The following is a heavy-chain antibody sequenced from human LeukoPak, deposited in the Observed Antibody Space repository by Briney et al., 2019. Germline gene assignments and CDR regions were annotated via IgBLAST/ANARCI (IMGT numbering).Heavy chain of an antibody. D-gene: IGHD1-26*01. Sequence: PSETLSLTCTVSGGSLSSSSYYWGWIRQPPGKGLEWIGSIYYSGSTYYNPSLKIRVTISIDTSKNQFSLKLSSVTAADTAVYYCARQSVGATIYKWFDPWGQGTLVTVSS. CDR3: ARQSVGATIYKWFDP. CDR1: GGSLSSSSYY. CDR2: IYYSGST. V-gene: IGHV4-39*07. J-gene: IGHJ5*02.